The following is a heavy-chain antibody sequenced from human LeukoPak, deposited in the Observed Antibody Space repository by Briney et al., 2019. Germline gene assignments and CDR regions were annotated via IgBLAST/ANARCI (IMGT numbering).Heavy chain of an antibody. CDR1: GYTFTGYY. Sequence: ASVKVSCKASGYTFTGYYIHWVRQAPGQGLEWMGWINPNSGGTSYAQKFQGRVTMTRDTSISTAYMEVSRLTSDDTAVYYCVRDAAHQATVVVTNEPRGTPGAADYWGQGTLVTVSS. CDR3: VRDAAHQATVVVTNEPRGTPGAADY. CDR2: INPNSGGT. J-gene: IGHJ4*02. D-gene: IGHD3-22*01. V-gene: IGHV1-2*02.